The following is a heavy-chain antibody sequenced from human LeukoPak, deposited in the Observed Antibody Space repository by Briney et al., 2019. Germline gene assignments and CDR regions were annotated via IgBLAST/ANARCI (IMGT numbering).Heavy chain of an antibody. D-gene: IGHD6-19*01. CDR1: GYTFRTFW. CDR2: IWYDGKTK. J-gene: IGHJ4*02. CDR3: AREWGRIAVAGGPGY. V-gene: IGHV3-33*08. Sequence: GGSLRLSCAASGYTFRTFWMSWVRQAPGKGLEWVALIWYDGKTKFHADSVKGRFTISRDNSGNTLFLQMSSLGVEDTAIYYCAREWGRIAVAGGPGYWGQGALVTVSS.